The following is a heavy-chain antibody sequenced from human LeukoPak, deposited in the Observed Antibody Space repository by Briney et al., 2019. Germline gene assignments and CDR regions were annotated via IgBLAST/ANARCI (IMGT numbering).Heavy chain of an antibody. CDR2: ISGSGGST. J-gene: IGHJ6*03. D-gene: IGHD3-10*01. CDR3: AKDSLSFYYYYMDV. Sequence: AGGSLRLSCAASGFTFSSYAMRWVRQAPGKGLEWVSAISGSGGSTYYADSVKGRFTISRDNSKNTLYLQMNSLRAEDTAVYYCAKDSLSFYYYYMDVWGQGTTVTVSS. CDR1: GFTFSSYA. V-gene: IGHV3-23*01.